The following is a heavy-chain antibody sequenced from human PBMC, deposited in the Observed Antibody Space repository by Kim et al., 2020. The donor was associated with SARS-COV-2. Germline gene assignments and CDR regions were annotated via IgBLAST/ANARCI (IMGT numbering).Heavy chain of an antibody. CDR3: ARDPAPDYDILTGYWYFDL. J-gene: IGHJ2*01. V-gene: IGHV3-21*01. CDR2: ISSSSSYI. Sequence: GGSLRLSCAASGFTFSSYSMNWVRQAPGKGLEWVSSISSSSSYIYYADSVKGRFTISRDNAKKSLYLQMNSLRAEDTAVYYCARDPAPDYDILTGYWYFDLWGRGTLVTVSS. D-gene: IGHD3-9*01. CDR1: GFTFSSYS.